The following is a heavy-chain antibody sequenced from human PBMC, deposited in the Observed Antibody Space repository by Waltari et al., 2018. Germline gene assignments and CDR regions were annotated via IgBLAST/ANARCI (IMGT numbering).Heavy chain of an antibody. Sequence: QVYLVESGGGVVQPGGSLKLSCLASGLTFSKFGMHWVRQSPGKVEGWLEFISCDRNKLDAADSVKGRFTTSRDNPNNIRYVHMNSLRPEDTATYYGSKDGDYSLPGYDAFDVCGQGTVVTVSS. CDR3: SKDGDYSLPGYDAFDV. J-gene: IGHJ3*01. D-gene: IGHD4-17*01. V-gene: IGHV3-30*02. CDR1: GLTFSKFG. CDR2: ISCDRNKL.